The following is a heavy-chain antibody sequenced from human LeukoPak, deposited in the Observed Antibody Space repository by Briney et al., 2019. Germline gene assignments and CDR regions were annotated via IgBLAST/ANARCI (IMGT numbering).Heavy chain of an antibody. V-gene: IGHV4-34*01. J-gene: IGHJ4*02. CDR1: GGSFSDHY. D-gene: IGHD6-19*01. CDR3: ARGQWLDNS. CDR2: INHSGET. Sequence: SETLSLTCAVYGGSFSDHYWSWIRQPPGMGLEWIGEINHSGETKFNPSLKSRVAMSVDTSKNQFSLELGSVTAADTAVYYCARGQWLDNSWGQGTLVTVSS.